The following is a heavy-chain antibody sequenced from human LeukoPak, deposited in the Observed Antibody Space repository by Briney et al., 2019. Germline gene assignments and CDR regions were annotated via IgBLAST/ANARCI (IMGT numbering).Heavy chain of an antibody. CDR2: IKQDGSEQ. CDR1: GFTFSHYY. D-gene: IGHD3-22*01. J-gene: IGHJ4*02. CDR3: AKDLRLSSSGIDY. Sequence: GGSLRLSCAASGFTFSHYYMSWVRQAPGKGLEWVANIKQDGSEQFYLDSVKGRFTISRDNAKNALYLQMNSLRAEDTAVYYCAKDLRLSSSGIDYWGQGTLVTVSS. V-gene: IGHV3-7*03.